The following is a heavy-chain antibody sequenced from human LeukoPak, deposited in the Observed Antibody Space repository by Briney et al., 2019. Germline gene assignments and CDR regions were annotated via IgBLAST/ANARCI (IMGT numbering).Heavy chain of an antibody. J-gene: IGHJ4*02. Sequence: GGSLRLSCVASGFTFGKYWMSWVRQAPGKGLEWVSGISGSGDNTYYADSVKGRFTISRDNSKNTLYVQVNSLGTEDTAAYYCAKGSYYDSSGSFYFDYWGQGTLVTVSS. CDR2: ISGSGDNT. CDR1: GFTFGKYW. V-gene: IGHV3-23*01. D-gene: IGHD3-22*01. CDR3: AKGSYYDSSGSFYFDY.